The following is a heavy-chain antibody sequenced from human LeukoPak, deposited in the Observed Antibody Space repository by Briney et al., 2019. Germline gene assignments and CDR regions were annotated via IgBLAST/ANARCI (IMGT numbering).Heavy chain of an antibody. J-gene: IGHJ6*03. V-gene: IGHV4-59*01. CDR1: GGSISSYY. Sequence: SETLSLTCTVFGGSISSYYWSWIRQPPGKGLEWIGYIYHSGSTNYNPSLKSRVTISVDTSKNQFSLKLSSVTAADTAVYYCARDLSSSWYGHYYYYMDVWGKGTTVTVSS. CDR2: IYHSGST. D-gene: IGHD6-13*01. CDR3: ARDLSSSWYGHYYYYMDV.